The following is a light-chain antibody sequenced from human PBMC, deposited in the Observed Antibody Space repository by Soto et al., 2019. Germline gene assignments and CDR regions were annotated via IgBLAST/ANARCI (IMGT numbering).Light chain of an antibody. J-gene: IGLJ1*01. CDR3: SSYAGSSDIV. V-gene: IGLV2-8*01. CDR1: SSDVGGYNF. Sequence: QSVLTQHPSASGSPGQSVTISCTGTSSDVGGYNFVSWYQQHPGRAPKLIISAVTNRPSGVPDRFSGSKSGNTASLTVSGLQADDEADYYCSSYAGSSDIVFGTGTKLTVL. CDR2: AVT.